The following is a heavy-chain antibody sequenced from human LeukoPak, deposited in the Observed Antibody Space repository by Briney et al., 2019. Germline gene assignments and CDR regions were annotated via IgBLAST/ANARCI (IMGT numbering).Heavy chain of an antibody. J-gene: IGHJ4*02. D-gene: IGHD5-12*01. CDR2: IKQDGSEK. V-gene: IGHV3-7*01. CDR1: GFTFSSYW. Sequence: GSLRLSCAASGFTFSSYWMSWVRQAPGKGLEWVANIKQDGSEKYYVDSVRGRFSISRDNAKNSMYLQMNSLRAEDTAVYYCAREDSGYDHGVDYWGQGTLVTVSS. CDR3: AREDSGYDHGVDY.